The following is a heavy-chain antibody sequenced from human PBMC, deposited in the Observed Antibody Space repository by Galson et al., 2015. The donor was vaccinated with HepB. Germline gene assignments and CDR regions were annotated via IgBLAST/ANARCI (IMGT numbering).Heavy chain of an antibody. J-gene: IGHJ4*02. V-gene: IGHV3-49*03. CDR2: IRSKAYGGTT. CDR3: VPYYGDYSDY. Sequence: SLRLSCAASGFTFGDYAMSWFRQAPGKGLEWVGFIRSKAYGGTTEYAASVKGRFTISRDDSKSIAYLQTNSLRAEDTAVYYCVPYYGDYSDYWGQGTLVTVSS. D-gene: IGHD4-17*01. CDR1: GFTFGDYA.